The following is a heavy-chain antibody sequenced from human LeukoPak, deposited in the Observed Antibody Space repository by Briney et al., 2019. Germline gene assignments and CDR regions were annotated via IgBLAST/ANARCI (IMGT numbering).Heavy chain of an antibody. Sequence: GGSLRLSCATSGFTFSDYAMAWVRQAPGKGLEWVSDINGYGSSTYYADSVKGRFTISRDNSKNTLYLQMNSLRAEDTAVYYCAKKGISATPDDAFDFWGQGTMVTVSP. V-gene: IGHV3-23*01. J-gene: IGHJ3*01. CDR1: GFTFSDYA. CDR2: INGYGSST. CDR3: AKKGISATPDDAFDF. D-gene: IGHD2-15*01.